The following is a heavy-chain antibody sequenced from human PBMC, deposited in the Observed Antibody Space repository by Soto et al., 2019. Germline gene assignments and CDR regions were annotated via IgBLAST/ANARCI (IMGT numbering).Heavy chain of an antibody. V-gene: IGHV3-11*01. CDR2: ISSSGTID. J-gene: IGHJ6*03. CDR1: GFTLSDYY. Sequence: PGGSPRLSCVASGFTLSDYYMSWIRQAPGKGLEWVSYISSSGTIDNYADSVKGRFTISRDNAKNSLFLQMNGLRAEDTAVYYCARRTMGNYYYMDVWGKGTTVTVSS. D-gene: IGHD3-10*01. CDR3: ARRTMGNYYYMDV.